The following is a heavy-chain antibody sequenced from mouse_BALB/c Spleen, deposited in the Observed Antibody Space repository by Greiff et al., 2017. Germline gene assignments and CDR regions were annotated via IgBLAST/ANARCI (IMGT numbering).Heavy chain of an antibody. CDR1: GYSITSGYY. V-gene: IGHV3-6*02. D-gene: IGHD3-1*01. Sequence: EVQLVESGPGLVKPSQSLSLTCSVTGYSITSGYYWNWIRQFPGNKLEWMGYISYDGSNNYNPSLKNRISITRDTSKNQFFLKLNSVTTEDTATYYCARGGAPRAGWFAYWGQGTLVTVSA. CDR3: ARGGAPRAGWFAY. J-gene: IGHJ3*01. CDR2: ISYDGSN.